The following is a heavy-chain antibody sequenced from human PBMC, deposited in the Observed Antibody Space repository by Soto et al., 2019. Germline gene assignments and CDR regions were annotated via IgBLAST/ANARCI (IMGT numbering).Heavy chain of an antibody. V-gene: IGHV3-21*06. CDR3: ARGGQLVSENYIGS. CDR1: GFTFRSYS. D-gene: IGHD6-6*01. CDR2: ISSTSSYK. Sequence: EVQLVESGGGLVKPGGSLRLSCAASGFTFRSYSINWVRQAPGKGLEWVSFISSTSSYKYYADSVKGRFTISRDNARNTVLLQMNSLRGEDTAVYPCARGGQLVSENYIGSWGQGTLVTVPS. J-gene: IGHJ4*02.